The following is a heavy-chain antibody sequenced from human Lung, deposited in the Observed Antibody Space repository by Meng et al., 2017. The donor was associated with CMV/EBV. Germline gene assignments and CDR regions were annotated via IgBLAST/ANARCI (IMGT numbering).Heavy chain of an antibody. J-gene: IGHJ6*02. CDR1: GFTVSSNY. Sequence: ETLSLTCAASGFTVSSNYMSWVRQAPGKGLEWVSVIYSGGSTYYADSVKGRFTISRDNSKNTLYLQMNSLRAEDTAVYYCARSIFGAPGGVWGQGTTVTVSS. D-gene: IGHD3-3*01. CDR2: IYSGGST. CDR3: ARSIFGAPGGV. V-gene: IGHV3-53*01.